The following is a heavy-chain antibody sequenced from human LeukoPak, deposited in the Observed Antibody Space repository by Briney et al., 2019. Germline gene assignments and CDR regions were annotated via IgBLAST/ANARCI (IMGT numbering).Heavy chain of an antibody. CDR2: INPNSGGT. CDR1: GYTFTGYY. V-gene: IGHV1-2*02. D-gene: IGHD2-2*01. Sequence: ASVKVSCKASGYTFTGYYMHWVRQAPGQGLEWMGWINPNSGGTNYAQKFQGRVTMTRDTSISTAYMELSRLRSDDTAVYYCARDIDRYCSSTSCDAFDIWGQGTMVTVSS. CDR3: ARDIDRYCSSTSCDAFDI. J-gene: IGHJ3*02.